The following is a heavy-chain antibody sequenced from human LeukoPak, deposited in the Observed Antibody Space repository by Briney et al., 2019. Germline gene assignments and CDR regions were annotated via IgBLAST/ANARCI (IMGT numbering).Heavy chain of an antibody. Sequence: GGSLRLSCAASGFTFSSYSMNWVRQAPGKGLEWVSSISSSSSYIYYADSVKGRFTISRDNAKNPLYLQMNSLRAEDTAVYYCARAGDYGDYGFDYWGQGTLVTVSS. CDR1: GFTFSSYS. CDR2: ISSSSSYI. J-gene: IGHJ4*02. V-gene: IGHV3-21*01. D-gene: IGHD4-17*01. CDR3: ARAGDYGDYGFDY.